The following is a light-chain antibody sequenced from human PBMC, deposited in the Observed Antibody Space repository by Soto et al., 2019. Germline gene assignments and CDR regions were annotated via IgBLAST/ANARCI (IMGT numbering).Light chain of an antibody. CDR2: YAS. V-gene: IGKV3-15*01. Sequence: IVLTQSPAPLSVSPGDRATLLCRASQSVSSNLARYKQTPVQAPRLLIYYASTRATGIPARFSGRGSGIEFTLTISSLQSEDFAVYYCQQYNNWPIFTFGPGTTVDI. J-gene: IGKJ3*01. CDR1: QSVSSN. CDR3: QQYNNWPIFT.